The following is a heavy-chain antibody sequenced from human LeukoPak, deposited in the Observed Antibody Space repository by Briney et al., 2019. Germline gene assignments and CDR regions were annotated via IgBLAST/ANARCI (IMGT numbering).Heavy chain of an antibody. D-gene: IGHD2-15*01. V-gene: IGHV3-7*01. CDR2: IKQDGSEK. CDR1: GFTFSNYW. J-gene: IGHJ3*02. Sequence: GGSLRLSCAASGFTFSNYWMSWVRQAPGKGLEWVANIKQDGSEKYYVDSVKGRFTISRDDAKNSLYLQMNSLRAEDTAVYYCAKVVGYPGAFDIWGQGTMVTVSS. CDR3: AKVVGYPGAFDI.